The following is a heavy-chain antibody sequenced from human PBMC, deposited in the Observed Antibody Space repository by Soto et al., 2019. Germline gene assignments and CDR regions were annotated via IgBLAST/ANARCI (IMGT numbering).Heavy chain of an antibody. D-gene: IGHD2-15*01. CDR1: GGSFSGYY. V-gene: IGHV4-34*01. Sequence: SETLSLTCAVYGGSFSGYYWSWIRQPPGKGLEWIGEINHSGSTNYNPSLKSRVTISVDTSKNQFSLKLSSVTAADTAVYYCARSGGYCSGGSCLYYMDVWGKGTTVTVSS. J-gene: IGHJ6*03. CDR2: INHSGST. CDR3: ARSGGYCSGGSCLYYMDV.